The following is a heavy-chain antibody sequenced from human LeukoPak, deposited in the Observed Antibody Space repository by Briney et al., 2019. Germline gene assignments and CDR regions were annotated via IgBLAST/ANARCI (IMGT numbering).Heavy chain of an antibody. CDR3: AKEGLDTAMDY. CDR1: GFTFSNAW. CDR2: IKSKTDGGTT. D-gene: IGHD5-18*01. V-gene: IGHV3-15*01. Sequence: GGSLRLSCAASGFTFSNAWMSWVRQAPGKGLEWVGRIKSKTDGGTTDYAAPVKGRFTISRDDSKNTLYLQMNSLRAEDTAVYYCAKEGLDTAMDYWGQGTLVTVSS. J-gene: IGHJ4*02.